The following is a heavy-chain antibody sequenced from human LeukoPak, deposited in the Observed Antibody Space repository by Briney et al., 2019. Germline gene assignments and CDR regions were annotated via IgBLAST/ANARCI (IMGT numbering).Heavy chain of an antibody. J-gene: IGHJ4*02. CDR1: GGSISSSSYY. D-gene: IGHD3-10*01. V-gene: IGHV4-39*07. CDR2: IYYSGST. CDR3: ARSPSQYGPGSYYNVKPYYFDY. Sequence: SETLSLTCTVSGGSISSSSYYWGWIRQPPGKGLEWIGSIYYSGSTYYNPSLKSRVTISVDTSKNQFSLKLSSVTAADTAVYYCARSPSQYGPGSYYNVKPYYFDYWGQGTLVTVSS.